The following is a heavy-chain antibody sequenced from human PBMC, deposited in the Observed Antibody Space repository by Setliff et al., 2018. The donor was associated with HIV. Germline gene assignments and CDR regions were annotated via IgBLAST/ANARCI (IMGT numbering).Heavy chain of an antibody. J-gene: IGHJ3*02. CDR2: IWYDGSNK. CDR1: GFTFSSYG. CDR3: AKELGGSGIDAFDI. D-gene: IGHD3-10*01. V-gene: IGHV3-30*02. Sequence: GESLKISCAASGFTFSSYGMHWVRQAPGKGLEWVAGIWYDGSNKYYEDSVKGRFTISRDNSKNTVYLQMNSLKNEDTAVYYCAKELGGSGIDAFDIWGQGTMVTVS.